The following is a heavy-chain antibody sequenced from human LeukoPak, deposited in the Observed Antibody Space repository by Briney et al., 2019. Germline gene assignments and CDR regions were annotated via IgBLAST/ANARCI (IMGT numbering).Heavy chain of an antibody. V-gene: IGHV3-30*02. CDR3: AKSRARDAFDI. J-gene: IGHJ3*02. Sequence: PGGSLRLSCAASGFTFSTYGIHWVRQAPGKGLEWVAFIRYDGETTYYADSVKGRFTISRDTSKNTLYLQMSSLRAEDTAVYYCAKSRARDAFDIWGQGTMVTVSS. CDR2: IRYDGETT. CDR1: GFTFSTYG.